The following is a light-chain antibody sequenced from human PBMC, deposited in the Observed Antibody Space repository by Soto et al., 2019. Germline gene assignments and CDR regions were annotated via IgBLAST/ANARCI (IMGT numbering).Light chain of an antibody. CDR3: SSYTTSGTPV. CDR2: EVT. CDR1: SSDVGGYNY. V-gene: IGLV2-14*01. Sequence: QSALTQPASVSGSPGQTITISCTGTSSDVGGYNYLSWYQQHPGKAPKVMIYEVTNRPSGVSNRFSGSKSGNTASLTISGLQAEDEADYFCSSYTTSGTPVFGGGTKLPVL. J-gene: IGLJ3*02.